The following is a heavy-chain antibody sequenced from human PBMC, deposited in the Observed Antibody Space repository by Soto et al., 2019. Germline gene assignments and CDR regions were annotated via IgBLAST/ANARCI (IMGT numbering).Heavy chain of an antibody. CDR2: IIPIFGTA. D-gene: IGHD2-2*01. CDR3: ARGYQLLTPPYYYYYGMDV. J-gene: IGHJ6*02. CDR1: GGTFSSYA. V-gene: IGHV1-69*06. Sequence: QVQLVQSGAEVKKPGSSVKVSCKASGGTFSSYAISWVRQAPGQGLERMGGIIPIFGTANYAQKFQGRVTITADKSTSTAYMELSSLRSEDTAVYYCARGYQLLTPPYYYYYGMDVWGQGTTVTVSS.